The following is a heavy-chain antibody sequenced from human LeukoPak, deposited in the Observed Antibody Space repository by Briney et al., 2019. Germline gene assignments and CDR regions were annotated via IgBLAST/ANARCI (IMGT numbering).Heavy chain of an antibody. D-gene: IGHD2-15*01. J-gene: IGHJ1*01. CDR3: ALCSGGSCYSAEYFQH. CDR2: IIPIFGTA. V-gene: IGHV1-69*01. Sequence: SVKVSCKASGGTFSSYAISWVRQAPGQGLEWMGGIIPIFGTANYAQKFQGRVTITADESTSTACMELSSLRSEDTAVYYCALCSGGSCYSAEYFQHWGQGTLVTVSS. CDR1: GGTFSSYA.